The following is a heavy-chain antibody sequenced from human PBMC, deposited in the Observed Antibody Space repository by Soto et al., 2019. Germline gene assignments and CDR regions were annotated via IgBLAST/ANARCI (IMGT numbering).Heavy chain of an antibody. V-gene: IGHV3-23*01. CDR2: ISGSGGST. J-gene: IGHJ4*02. CDR1: GFTFSSYA. CDR3: AKDLQVKKWLLYGGVNFDY. D-gene: IGHD3-3*01. Sequence: GGSLRLSCAASGFTFSSYAMSWVRQAPGKGLEWVSAISGSGGSTYYADSVKGRFTISRDNSKNTLYLQMNSLRAEDTAVYYRAKDLQVKKWLLYGGVNFDYWGQGTLVTVSS.